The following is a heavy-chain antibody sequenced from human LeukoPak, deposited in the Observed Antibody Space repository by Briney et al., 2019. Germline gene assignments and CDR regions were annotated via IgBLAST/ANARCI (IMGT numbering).Heavy chain of an antibody. Sequence: ASVKVSCKASGYTFTSYGISWVRQAPGQGLEWMGWISAYNGNTNYAQKLQGRVTMTTDTSTSTAYMGLRSLRSDDTAVYYCARPMVRSLYYYGMDVWGKGTTVTVSS. CDR2: ISAYNGNT. D-gene: IGHD3-10*01. V-gene: IGHV1-18*04. J-gene: IGHJ6*04. CDR1: GYTFTSYG. CDR3: ARPMVRSLYYYGMDV.